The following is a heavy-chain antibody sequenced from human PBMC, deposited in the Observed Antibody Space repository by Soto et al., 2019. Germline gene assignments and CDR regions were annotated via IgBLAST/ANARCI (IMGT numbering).Heavy chain of an antibody. Sequence: ASVKVSCKASGYTFTGYYMHWVRQVPGQGLEWMGWINPNSGDTKYVQKLQGRVTMTTDTSTSTAYMELRSLRSDDTAVYYCARGNGPWGQGTLVTVSS. CDR2: INPNSGDT. D-gene: IGHD2-8*01. CDR3: ARGNGP. J-gene: IGHJ5*02. V-gene: IGHV1-2*02. CDR1: GYTFTGYY.